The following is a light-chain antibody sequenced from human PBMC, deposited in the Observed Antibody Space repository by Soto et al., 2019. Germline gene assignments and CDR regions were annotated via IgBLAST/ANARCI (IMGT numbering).Light chain of an antibody. Sequence: QSVLTQPPSASGSPGHSVAISCAGTSSDAGGYNYVSWYQQHPGKAPSLMIYEVNKRPSGVPDRFSGSKSGNTASLTVSGLQAEDEADYYCSSYAGSSNVFGTGTKVTVL. CDR2: EVN. CDR1: SSDAGGYNY. V-gene: IGLV2-8*01. CDR3: SSYAGSSNV. J-gene: IGLJ1*01.